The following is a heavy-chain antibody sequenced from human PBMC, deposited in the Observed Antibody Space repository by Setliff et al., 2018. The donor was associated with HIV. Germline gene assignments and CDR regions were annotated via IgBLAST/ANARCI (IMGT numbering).Heavy chain of an antibody. J-gene: IGHJ3*02. Sequence: GGSMRLSCATSGFSFFNFALNWVRQAPGKGLEWVSSISSSGSYIYYADSVKGRFTISRDDATKSLFLQMDSLRAEDTAVYYCARSRSTRDAFDIWGQGTMVTVSS. V-gene: IGHV3-21*01. CDR1: GFSFFNFA. CDR3: ARSRSTRDAFDI. D-gene: IGHD2-2*01. CDR2: ISSSGSYI.